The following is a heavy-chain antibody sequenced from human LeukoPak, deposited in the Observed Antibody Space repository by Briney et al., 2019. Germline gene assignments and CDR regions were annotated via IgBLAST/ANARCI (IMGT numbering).Heavy chain of an antibody. Sequence: ASVKVSCKASGYTFISYDINWVRQAPGQGLEWMGIINPSGGGTSYAQKFQGRVTMTRDTSITTAYMDLSRLRSDDTALYFCARGRVTVVSSHYFDSWGQGTLVTVSS. D-gene: IGHD4-23*01. J-gene: IGHJ4*02. V-gene: IGHV1-46*01. CDR3: ARGRVTVVSSHYFDS. CDR2: INPSGGGT. CDR1: GYTFISYD.